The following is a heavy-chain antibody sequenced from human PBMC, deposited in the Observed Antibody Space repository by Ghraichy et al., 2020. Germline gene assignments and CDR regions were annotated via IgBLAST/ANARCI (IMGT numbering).Heavy chain of an antibody. Sequence: SETLSLTCAVYGGSFSGYYWSWIRQPPGKGLEWIGEINHSGSTNYNPSLKSRVTISVDTSKNQFSLKLSSVTAADTSVYYCARSGNHRGFYYYYGMDVWGQGTTVTVSS. V-gene: IGHV4-34*01. CDR2: INHSGST. CDR1: GGSFSGYY. J-gene: IGHJ6*02. CDR3: ARSGNHRGFYYYYGMDV. D-gene: IGHD1-14*01.